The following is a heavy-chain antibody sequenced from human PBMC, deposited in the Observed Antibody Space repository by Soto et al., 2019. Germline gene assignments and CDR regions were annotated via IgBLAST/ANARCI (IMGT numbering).Heavy chain of an antibody. J-gene: IGHJ4*02. Sequence: ASVKVSCKASGYTYITYDISWVRQAPGQGLEWLGWISAYSGDKKYAQNLQGRVTLTTDTSTATAYTELRSLRSDDTAVYYCTRTPRGAGTFDYWGRGTLVTVSS. CDR1: GYTYITYD. CDR3: TRTPRGAGTFDY. D-gene: IGHD2-15*01. V-gene: IGHV1-18*01. CDR2: ISAYSGDK.